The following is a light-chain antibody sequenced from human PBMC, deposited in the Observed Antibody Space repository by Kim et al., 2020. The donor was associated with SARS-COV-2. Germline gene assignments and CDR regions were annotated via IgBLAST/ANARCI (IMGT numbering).Light chain of an antibody. CDR1: KLGNTY. CDR3: QAWDNSNVV. Sequence: SYELTQPPSVSVSPGQTASITCSGDKLGNTYACWYQQKQGQSPVLVIYQDTKRPSGIPERFSGSNSGNTATLTISGTQAMDEADYYCQAWDNSNVVFGGGTQLTVL. V-gene: IGLV3-1*01. CDR2: QDT. J-gene: IGLJ2*01.